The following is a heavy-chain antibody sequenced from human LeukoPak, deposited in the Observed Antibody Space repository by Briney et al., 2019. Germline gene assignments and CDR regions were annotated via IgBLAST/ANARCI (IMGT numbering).Heavy chain of an antibody. CDR1: GFTFSNAW. D-gene: IGHD3-16*01. J-gene: IGHJ4*02. CDR3: ARDGVSGIDY. Sequence: GGSLRLSCAASGFTFSNAWMSWVRQAPGKGLEWVAVIWYDGSRKFYGDSVKGRFTVSRDTSENTMYLQMNTLRVDDTAVYYCARDGVSGIDYWGQGTLVTVSS. CDR2: IWYDGSRK. V-gene: IGHV3-33*08.